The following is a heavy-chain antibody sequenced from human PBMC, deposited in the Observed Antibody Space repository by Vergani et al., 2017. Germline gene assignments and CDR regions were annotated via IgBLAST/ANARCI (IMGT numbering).Heavy chain of an antibody. V-gene: IGHV3-11*04. CDR3: ARDEDYESSGLFDY. Sequence: QVQLVESGGGLVKPGGSLRLSCAASGFTFSDYYMTWIRQAPGKGLQWVSHISSSGTTIFYADFVKGRFTVSRDNAKNSLYLQMHSLRAEDTAVYYCARDEDYESSGLFDYWCQGTLVTVSS. D-gene: IGHD3-22*01. CDR1: GFTFSDYY. CDR2: ISSSGTTI. J-gene: IGHJ4*02.